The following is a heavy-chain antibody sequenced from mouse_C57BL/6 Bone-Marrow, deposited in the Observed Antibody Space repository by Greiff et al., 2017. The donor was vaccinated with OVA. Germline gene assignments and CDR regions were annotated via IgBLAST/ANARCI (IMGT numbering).Heavy chain of an antibody. V-gene: IGHV1-15*01. CDR3: TRGDYGSPYFDY. Sequence: QVQLQQSGAELVRPGASVTLSCKASGYTFTDYEMHWVKQTPVHGLEWIGAIDPETGGTAYNQKFKGKAILTADKSSSTAYMELRSLTSEDSAVYYCTRGDYGSPYFDYWGQGTTLSLL. J-gene: IGHJ2*01. D-gene: IGHD1-1*01. CDR2: IDPETGGT. CDR1: GYTFTDYE.